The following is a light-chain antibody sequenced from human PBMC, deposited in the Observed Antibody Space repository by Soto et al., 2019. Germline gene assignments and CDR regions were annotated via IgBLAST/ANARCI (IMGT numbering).Light chain of an antibody. V-gene: IGKV1-39*01. Sequence: DIQMTQSPSSLSASVGDRVTITCRASQSISSYLNWYQQKPGKAPKLLIYAASSLQSGVPSRFSCSESGTDFTLTISSLQPEDFATYYCKQSYSTPRTFVQGTKVGIK. CDR1: QSISSY. CDR3: KQSYSTPRT. J-gene: IGKJ1*01. CDR2: AAS.